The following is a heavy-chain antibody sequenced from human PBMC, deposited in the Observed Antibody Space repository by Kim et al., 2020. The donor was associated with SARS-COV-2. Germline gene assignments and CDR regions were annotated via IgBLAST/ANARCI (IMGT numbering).Heavy chain of an antibody. CDR3: ARDPSMKREKIHDILTGSNYYYGMDV. J-gene: IGHJ6*02. V-gene: IGHV4-31*03. CDR1: GGSISSGGYY. D-gene: IGHD3-9*01. Sequence: SETLSLTCTVSGGSISSGGYYWSWIRQHPGKGLEWIGYIYYSGSTYYNPSLKSRVTISVDTSKNQFSLKLSSVTAADTAVYYCARDPSMKREKIHDILTGSNYYYGMDVWGQGTTVTVSS. CDR2: IYYSGST.